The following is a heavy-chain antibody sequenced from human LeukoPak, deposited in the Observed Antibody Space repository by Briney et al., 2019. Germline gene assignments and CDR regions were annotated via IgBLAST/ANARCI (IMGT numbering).Heavy chain of an antibody. CDR1: GFNFSIHS. D-gene: IGHD3-22*01. CDR3: ARDYYYDSTGSDTFDI. Sequence: PGGSLRLSCAASGFNFSIHSMNWVRQAPGKGLEWISYTSNTGRTFFYADSVKGRFTISRDNAKNSLYLQMNSLRDEDTAVYYCARDYYYDSTGSDTFDIWGQGTMVTVSS. J-gene: IGHJ3*02. CDR2: TSNTGRTF. V-gene: IGHV3-48*02.